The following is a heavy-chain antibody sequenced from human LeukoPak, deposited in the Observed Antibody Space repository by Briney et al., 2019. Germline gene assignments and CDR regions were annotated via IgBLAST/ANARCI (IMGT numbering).Heavy chain of an antibody. V-gene: IGHV5-51*01. Sequence: GESLKISCKGFGYSFTSYWIGWVRQMPGKGLEWMGIIYPGDSDTRYSPSFQGQVTISADKSISTAYLQWSSLKASDTAMYYCARIPYYYDSSGYHFDYWGQGTPVTVSS. CDR3: ARIPYYYDSSGYHFDY. J-gene: IGHJ4*02. CDR1: GYSFTSYW. D-gene: IGHD3-22*01. CDR2: IYPGDSDT.